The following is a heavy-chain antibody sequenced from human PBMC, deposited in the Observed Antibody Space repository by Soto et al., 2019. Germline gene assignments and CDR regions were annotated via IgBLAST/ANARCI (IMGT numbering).Heavy chain of an antibody. CDR2: IYYSGST. CDR3: ARTYSSSWYFDP. V-gene: IGHV4-31*03. CDR1: GGSISSGGYY. J-gene: IGHJ5*02. D-gene: IGHD6-13*01. Sequence: QVQLQESGPGLVKPSQTLSLTCTVSGGSISSGGYYWSWIRQHPGKGLEWIGYIYYSGSTYYNPSLKSRVTRSVDTSKNQFSLKLSSVTAADTAVYYCARTYSSSWYFDPWGQGTLVTVSS.